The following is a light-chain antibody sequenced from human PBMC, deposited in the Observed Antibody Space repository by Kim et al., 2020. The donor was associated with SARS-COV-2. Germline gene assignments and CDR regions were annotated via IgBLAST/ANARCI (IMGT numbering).Light chain of an antibody. CDR1: QSVSSK. CDR3: QQYSDWPPLT. V-gene: IGKV3-15*01. J-gene: IGKJ4*01. Sequence: VSPGERATLSCRASQSVSSKFAWYQHKPGQAPRLLVYDASTRATGIPARFSGSGSGTDFTLTISSLQSEDFAVYYCQQYSDWPPLTFGGGTKVDIK. CDR2: DAS.